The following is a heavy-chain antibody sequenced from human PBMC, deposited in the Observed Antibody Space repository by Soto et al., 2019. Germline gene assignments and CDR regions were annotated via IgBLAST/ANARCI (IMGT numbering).Heavy chain of an antibody. CDR2: IRSKAYGGTT. Sequence: ESVGGLVKPGRSLRLSCTASGFTFGDYAMNWFRQAPGKGLEWVGFIRSKAYGGTTEYAASVKGRFTISRDDSKSIAYLQMNILKTEDTAVYYCTREETRSDYWGQGTLVTVSS. CDR1: GFTFGDYA. J-gene: IGHJ4*02. V-gene: IGHV3-49*05. CDR3: TREETRSDY.